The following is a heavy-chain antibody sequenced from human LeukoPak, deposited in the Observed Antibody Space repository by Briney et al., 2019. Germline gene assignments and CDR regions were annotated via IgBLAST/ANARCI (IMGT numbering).Heavy chain of an antibody. CDR2: IRYDGSNK. CDR3: ARHRTASDN. J-gene: IGHJ4*02. D-gene: IGHD3-16*02. CDR1: GFTFSSYA. Sequence: PGRSLRLSCAASGFTFSSYAMHWVRQAPGKGLEWVAFIRYDGSNKYYADSVKGRFTISRDNSKNTLYLQMTGLRAEDTAVYYCARHRTASDNWGQGTLVTVSS. V-gene: IGHV3-30*04.